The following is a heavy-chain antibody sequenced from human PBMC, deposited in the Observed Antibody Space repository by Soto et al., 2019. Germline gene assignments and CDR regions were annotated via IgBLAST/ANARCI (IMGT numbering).Heavy chain of an antibody. CDR2: IGGRGGNT. J-gene: IGHJ4*02. D-gene: IGHD4-17*01. CDR3: AKSSAYGDFAGSFDS. V-gene: IGHV3-23*01. CDR1: GFTFNNYA. Sequence: EVHLLESGGGLVQRGGSLRLSSVASGFTFNNYAMNWVRQAPGKGLEWVSNIGGRGGNTFYADSMRGRFTISRDNSKNTVYLQMNNLRVEDSATYHCAKSSAYGDFAGSFDSWGQGTLVTVSP.